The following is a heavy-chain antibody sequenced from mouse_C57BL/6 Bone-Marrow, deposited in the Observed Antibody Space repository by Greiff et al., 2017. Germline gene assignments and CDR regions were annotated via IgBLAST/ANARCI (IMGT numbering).Heavy chain of an antibody. V-gene: IGHV1-64*01. CDR3: AHYDYDDDGDY. Sequence: QVQLQQPGAELVKPGASVKLSCKASGYTFTSYWMHWVKQRPGQGLEWIGMIHPNSGSTNYNEKFKSKATLTVDKSSSTAYMQLSSLPSEDSAVXYSAHYDYDDDGDYWGQGTTLTVSS. CDR1: GYTFTSYW. CDR2: IHPNSGST. J-gene: IGHJ2*01. D-gene: IGHD2-4*01.